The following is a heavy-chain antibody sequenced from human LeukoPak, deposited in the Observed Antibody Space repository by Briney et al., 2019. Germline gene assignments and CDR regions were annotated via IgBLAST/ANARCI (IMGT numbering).Heavy chain of an antibody. J-gene: IGHJ4*02. Sequence: PGRSLRLSCAASGFTFSSYAMSWVRQAPGKGLEWVSAISGSGGSTYYADSVKGRFTISRDNSKNTLYLQMNSLRAEDTAVYYCAKGIAVAGTRPFDYWGQGTLVTVSS. D-gene: IGHD6-19*01. CDR1: GFTFSSYA. V-gene: IGHV3-23*01. CDR3: AKGIAVAGTRPFDY. CDR2: ISGSGGST.